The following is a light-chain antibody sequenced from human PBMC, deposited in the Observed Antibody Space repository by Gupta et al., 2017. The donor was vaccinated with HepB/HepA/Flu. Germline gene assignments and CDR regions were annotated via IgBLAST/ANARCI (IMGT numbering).Light chain of an antibody. Sequence: QSALTQPASVSASPGQSITISCTGTISDVGGYNYVSWYQQHPGKAPKLIIYDVSSRPPGVSNRFSGSKSGNTASLTISGLQAEDEADYYCNSYTTTNILVFGGGTKLTVL. CDR1: ISDVGGYNY. V-gene: IGLV2-14*03. J-gene: IGLJ2*01. CDR2: DVS. CDR3: NSYTTTNILV.